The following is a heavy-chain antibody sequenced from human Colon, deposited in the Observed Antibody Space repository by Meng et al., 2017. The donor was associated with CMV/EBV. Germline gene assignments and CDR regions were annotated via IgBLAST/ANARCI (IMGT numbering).Heavy chain of an antibody. CDR3: ARDTVAGTFPDY. D-gene: IGHD6-19*01. Sequence: SVKVSCKGSGDAVSGYGISWVRQAPGQGLEWMGRLIPILGIANYAQKFQGRVTITADKSTSTAYMELSSLRSEDTAVYYCARDTVAGTFPDYWGQGTLVTDSS. CDR2: LIPILGIA. CDR1: GDAVSGYG. J-gene: IGHJ4*02. V-gene: IGHV1-69*04.